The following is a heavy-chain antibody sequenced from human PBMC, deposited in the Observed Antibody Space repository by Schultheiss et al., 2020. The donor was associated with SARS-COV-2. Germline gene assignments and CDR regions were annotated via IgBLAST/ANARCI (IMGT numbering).Heavy chain of an antibody. D-gene: IGHD4-17*01. J-gene: IGHJ6*03. V-gene: IGHV3-7*03. CDR3: ARVGYGDRPYYYYYMDV. CDR2: IKQDGSEK. Sequence: GGSLRLSCAASGFTFSTYWMSWVRQVPGKGLEWVANIKQDGSEKYYVDSVKGRFTISRDNAKNSLYLQMNSLRAEDTAVYYCARVGYGDRPYYYYYMDVWGKGTTVTVSS. CDR1: GFTFSTYW.